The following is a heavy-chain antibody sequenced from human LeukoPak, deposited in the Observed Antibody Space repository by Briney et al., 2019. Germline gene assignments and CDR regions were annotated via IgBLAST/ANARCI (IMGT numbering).Heavy chain of an antibody. CDR2: ISSSSDYI. D-gene: IGHD5-12*01. CDR3: ARERGYGGYKWFDP. J-gene: IGHJ5*02. Sequence: GGSLRLSCAASGFTFSSYRMNWVRQAPGKGLKWVSCISSSSDYIYYADSAKGRFTISRDNAKNSLYLQMNSLRAEDTAVYYCARERGYGGYKWFDPWGQGTLVTVSS. CDR1: GFTFSSYR. V-gene: IGHV3-21*01.